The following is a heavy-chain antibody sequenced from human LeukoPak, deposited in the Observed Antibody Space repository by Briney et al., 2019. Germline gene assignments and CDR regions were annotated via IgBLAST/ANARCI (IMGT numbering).Heavy chain of an antibody. D-gene: IGHD3-10*01. V-gene: IGHV1-18*01. CDR3: ARDEFSPYYYGSGSYYPHFDY. CDR1: GYTFTSYG. CDR2: ISAYNGNT. Sequence: ASVKVSCKASGYTFTSYGISWVRQAPGQGLEWMGWISAYNGNTNYAQKLQGRVTMTTDTSTSTAYMELRSLRSDDTAVYYCARDEFSPYYYGSGSYYPHFDYWGQGTLVTVSS. J-gene: IGHJ4*02.